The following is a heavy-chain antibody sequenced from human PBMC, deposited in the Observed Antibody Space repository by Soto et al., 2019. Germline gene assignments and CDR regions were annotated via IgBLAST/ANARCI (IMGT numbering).Heavy chain of an antibody. CDR1: VFTFSIYE. V-gene: IGHV3-48*03. D-gene: IGHD2-2*02. CDR3: ARGRSRYCSSTSCYKFGY. CDR2: ISTSGSTI. J-gene: IGHJ4*02. Sequence: TGGSLRVSCASSVFTFSIYEMNWVRQAPGKGLEWVSYISTSGSTIYYADSVKGRFTISRDNAKNSLYLQMNRLRAEDTAVYYCARGRSRYCSSTSCYKFGYWGQGTLVTVSS.